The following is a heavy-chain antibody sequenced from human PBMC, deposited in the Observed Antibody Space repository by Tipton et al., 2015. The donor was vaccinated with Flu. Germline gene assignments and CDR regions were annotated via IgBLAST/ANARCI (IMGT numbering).Heavy chain of an antibody. V-gene: IGHV4-61*08. Sequence: TLSLTCTVSGGSVSSAGYYWTWIRQPPGKGLEYIGQISYSGSTNNNPSLKSRVTISVDTSKNQFSLQLTSVTAADTAVYFCARRDFSNYVSEPKNWFDFWGQGTLVTVSS. D-gene: IGHD4-11*01. CDR2: ISYSGST. CDR1: GGSVSSAGYY. J-gene: IGHJ5*01. CDR3: ARRDFSNYVSEPKNWFDF.